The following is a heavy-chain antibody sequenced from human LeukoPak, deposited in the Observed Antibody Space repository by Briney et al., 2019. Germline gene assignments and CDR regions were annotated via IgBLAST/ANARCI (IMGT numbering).Heavy chain of an antibody. J-gene: IGHJ6*03. Sequence: GGSLRLSCAASGFTFSSYGMHWVRQAPGEGLEWVAFIRYDGSNKYYADSVKGRFTISRDNSKNTLYLQMNSLRAEDTAVYYCAKGLTYYYDSSGYYYYYYYMDVWGKGTTVTVSS. CDR2: IRYDGSNK. V-gene: IGHV3-30*02. D-gene: IGHD3-22*01. CDR1: GFTFSSYG. CDR3: AKGLTYYYDSSGYYYYYYYMDV.